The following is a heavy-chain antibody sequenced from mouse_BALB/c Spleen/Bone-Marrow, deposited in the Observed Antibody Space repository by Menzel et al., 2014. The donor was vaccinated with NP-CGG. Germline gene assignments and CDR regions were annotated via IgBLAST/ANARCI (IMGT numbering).Heavy chain of an antibody. V-gene: IGHV1-7*01. D-gene: IGHD4-1*01. CDR1: GYTLTSYW. J-gene: IGHJ3*01. Sequence: VQLQQSGAELAKPGASVKMSCKASGYTLTSYWMHWVKQRPGQGLEWIGYINPSTGYTEYNQKFKDKATLTADKSSSTAYMQLSSLTSEDSAVYYCARSAPWDGFAYWGQGTLVTVSA. CDR3: ARSAPWDGFAY. CDR2: INPSTGYT.